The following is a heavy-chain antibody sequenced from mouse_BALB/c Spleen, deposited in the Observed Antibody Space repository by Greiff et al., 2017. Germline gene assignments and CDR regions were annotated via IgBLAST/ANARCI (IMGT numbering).Heavy chain of an antibody. CDR2: ISYSGST. CDR1: GYSITSGY. D-gene: IGHD2-10*01. CDR3: ARTAYYGNYGAMDY. V-gene: IGHV3-8*02. J-gene: IGHJ4*01. Sequence: EVQLQESGPSLVKPSQTLSLTCSVTGYSITSGYWNWIRKFPGNKLEYMGYISYSGSTYYNPSLKSRISITRDTSKNQYYLQLNSVTTEDTATYYCARTAYYGNYGAMDYWGQGTSVTVSS.